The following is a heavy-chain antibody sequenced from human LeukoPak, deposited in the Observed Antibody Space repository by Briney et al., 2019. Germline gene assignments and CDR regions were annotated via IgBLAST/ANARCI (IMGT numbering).Heavy chain of an antibody. J-gene: IGHJ5*02. CDR1: GYTFTSYY. CDR3: ARDRESPYYGDYSINNWFDP. D-gene: IGHD4-17*01. Sequence: GASVKVSCKASGYTFTSYYMHWVRQAPGQGLEWMGWINPNSGGTNYAQKFQGRVTMTRDTSISTAYMELSRLRSDDTAVYYCARDRESPYYGDYSINNWFDPWGQGTLVTVSS. V-gene: IGHV1-2*02. CDR2: INPNSGGT.